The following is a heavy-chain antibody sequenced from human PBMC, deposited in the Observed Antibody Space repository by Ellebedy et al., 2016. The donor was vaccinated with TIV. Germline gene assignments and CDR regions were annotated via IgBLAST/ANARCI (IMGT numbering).Heavy chain of an antibody. J-gene: IGHJ3*02. CDR3: ARGDVVVVVAATSDAFDI. D-gene: IGHD2-15*01. V-gene: IGHV3-30-3*01. CDR1: GFTFSSYA. CDR2: ISYDGSNK. Sequence: PGGSLRLSCAASGFTFSSYAMHWVRQAPGKGPEWVAVISYDGSNKHYADSVRGRFTIASDNSKNTLYLQMNSLRAEDTAVYYCARGDVVVVVAATSDAFDIWGQGTMVTVSS.